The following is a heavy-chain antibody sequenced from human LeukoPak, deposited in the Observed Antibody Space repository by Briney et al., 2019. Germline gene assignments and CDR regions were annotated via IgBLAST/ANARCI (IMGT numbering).Heavy chain of an antibody. CDR1: GGSISSGSYY. D-gene: IGHD2-2*01. V-gene: IGHV4-61*02. J-gene: IGHJ6*03. Sequence: SETLSLTCTVSGGSISSGSYYWIWIRQPAGKGLEWIGRIYTSGITNYNPSLKSRVTISVDTSKNQFSLRLSSVTAADSDVYYCARERIGVDCSSTSCRNYYYMDVWGKGTTVTMSS. CDR2: IYTSGIT. CDR3: ARERIGVDCSSTSCRNYYYMDV.